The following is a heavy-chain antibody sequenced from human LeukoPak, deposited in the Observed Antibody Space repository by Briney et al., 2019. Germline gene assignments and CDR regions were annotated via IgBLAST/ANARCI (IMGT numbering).Heavy chain of an antibody. V-gene: IGHV4-31*03. Sequence: PSETLSLTCTVSGGSISSGGYYWRWIRQHPGKGLEWIGYIYYSGSTYYNPSLKSRVTISVDTSKNQFSLKLSSVTAADTAVYYCARDSRLYCSSTSCYVFDYWDQGTLVTVSS. CDR3: ARDSRLYCSSTSCYVFDY. D-gene: IGHD2-2*01. CDR2: IYYSGST. J-gene: IGHJ4*02. CDR1: GGSISSGGYY.